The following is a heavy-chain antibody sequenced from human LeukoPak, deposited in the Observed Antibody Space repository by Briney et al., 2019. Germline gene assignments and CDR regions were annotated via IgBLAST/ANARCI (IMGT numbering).Heavy chain of an antibody. D-gene: IGHD4-17*01. V-gene: IGHV3-48*03. J-gene: IGHJ6*04. CDR2: ISSSGSTI. Sequence: PGGSLRLSCAASGFTFSSYEMNWVRQAPGKGLEWVSYISSSGSTIYYADSVKGRFTISRDNAKNSLYLQMNSPRAEDTAVYYCARVLYGGMDVWGKGTTVTVSS. CDR1: GFTFSSYE. CDR3: ARVLYGGMDV.